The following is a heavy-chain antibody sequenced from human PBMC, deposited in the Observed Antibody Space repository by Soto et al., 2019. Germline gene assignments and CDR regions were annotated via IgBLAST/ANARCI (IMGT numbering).Heavy chain of an antibody. CDR2: IYWDDDK. V-gene: IGHV2-5*02. J-gene: IGHJ4*02. CDR1: GFSVSTGGVG. CDR3: ANRRGNSYGFDY. Sequence: SGPTLVNPTRTLTLTCTFSGFSVSTGGVGGGWIRQPPGKALEWLALIYWDDDKRYSPSLKSKLTITKDTSKNQVVLTMTNMDPVDTATYYCANRRGNSYGFDYWGQGTLVTVSS. D-gene: IGHD5-18*01.